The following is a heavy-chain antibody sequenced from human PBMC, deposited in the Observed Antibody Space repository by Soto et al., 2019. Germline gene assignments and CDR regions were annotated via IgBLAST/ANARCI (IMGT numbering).Heavy chain of an antibody. J-gene: IGHJ3*02. CDR3: AVLHSSGPTSGAFDI. D-gene: IGHD3-22*01. CDR2: ISSYNGNT. V-gene: IGHV1-18*01. Sequence: QVQLVQSGAEVKKPGASVKVSCKASGYTFTSYGISWVRQAPGQGLEWMGWISSYNGNTNYAQKLQGSDTMTTDTSTSTAYMELRSLRSDDTAVYYCAVLHSSGPTSGAFDIWGQGTMVTVSS. CDR1: GYTFTSYG.